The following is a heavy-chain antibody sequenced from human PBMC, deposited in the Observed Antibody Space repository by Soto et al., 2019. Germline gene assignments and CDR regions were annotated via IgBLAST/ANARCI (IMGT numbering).Heavy chain of an antibody. CDR3: ARQLGYCSGGSCYSGVKADP. Sequence: SETLSLTCTVSGGSISSYYWSWIRQPPGKGLEWIGYIYYSGSTNYNPSLKSRVTISVDTSKNQFSLKLSSVTAADTAVYYCARQLGYCSGGSCYSGVKADPWGQGTLVTVSS. D-gene: IGHD2-15*01. CDR1: GGSISSYY. V-gene: IGHV4-59*08. CDR2: IYYSGST. J-gene: IGHJ5*02.